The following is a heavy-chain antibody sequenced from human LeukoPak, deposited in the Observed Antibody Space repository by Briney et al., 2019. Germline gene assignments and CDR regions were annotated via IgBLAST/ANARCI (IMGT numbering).Heavy chain of an antibody. J-gene: IGHJ6*02. V-gene: IGHV3-23*01. CDR2: MTGIGVST. Sequence: PGGSLRLSCTASGFTFTNFAMSWVRQAPGKGLEWVSSMTGIGVSTYYADSVKGRFTISRDNSKNTLYLQMHSLRAEDTAVYYCAKRPYYYGMDVWGQGTTVTVSS. CDR1: GFTFTNFA. CDR3: AKRPYYYGMDV.